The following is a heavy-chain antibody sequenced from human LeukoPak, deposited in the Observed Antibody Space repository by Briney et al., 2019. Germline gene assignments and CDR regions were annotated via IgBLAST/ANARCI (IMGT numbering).Heavy chain of an antibody. CDR3: ARAPDYYGSGSYADY. J-gene: IGHJ4*02. V-gene: IGHV1-2*02. CDR2: INPNSGGT. Sequence: ASVKVSCKASGYTFTGYYIHWVRQAPGQGLEWMGWINPNSGGTNYAQKFQGRVTMTRDTSISTAYMELSRLRSDDTAVYYCARAPDYYGSGSYADYWGQGTLVTVSS. CDR1: GYTFTGYY. D-gene: IGHD3-10*01.